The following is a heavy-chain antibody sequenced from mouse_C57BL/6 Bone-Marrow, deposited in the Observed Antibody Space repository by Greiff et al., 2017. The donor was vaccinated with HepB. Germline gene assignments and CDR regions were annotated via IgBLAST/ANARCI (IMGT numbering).Heavy chain of an antibody. CDR3: AKKKGGLRYAMDY. Sequence: VQLQQSGPGLVQPSQSLSITCTVSGFSLTSYGVHWVRQSPGKGLEWLGVLWRGGSTDYNEAFMSRLSITKDKSKRQVFFKMNRLQADDSAIYYCAKKKGGLRYAMDYWGQGTSVTVSS. D-gene: IGHD2-4*01. CDR2: LWRGGST. CDR1: GFSLTSYG. J-gene: IGHJ4*01. V-gene: IGHV2-5*01.